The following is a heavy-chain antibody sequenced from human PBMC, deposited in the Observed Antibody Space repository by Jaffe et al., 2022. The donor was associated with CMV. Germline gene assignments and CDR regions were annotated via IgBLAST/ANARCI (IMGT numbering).Heavy chain of an antibody. CDR2: NSDSGGST. J-gene: IGHJ6*02. V-gene: IGHV3-23*01. CDR1: GFTFSSYA. Sequence: EVQLLESGGGLMQPGGSLRLSCAASGFTFSSYAMSWVRQAPGKGLEWVSTNSDSGGSTYYADSVKGRFTISRDNSKNTLYLQMNSLRAEDTAVYYCAGGGSWFGQPYYYYAMDVWGQGTTVTVSS. D-gene: IGHD3-10*01. CDR3: AGGGSWFGQPYYYYAMDV.